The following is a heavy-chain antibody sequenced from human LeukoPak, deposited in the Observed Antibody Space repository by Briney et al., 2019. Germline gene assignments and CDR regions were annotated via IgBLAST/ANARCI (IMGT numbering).Heavy chain of an antibody. CDR1: GYTFTGYY. CDR2: INPNSGGT. CDR3: ARSPLTVTAFDF. Sequence: APVKVSCKASGYTFTGYYMHWVRQAPGQGLEWMGWINPNSGGTNYAQKFQGRVTMTRDTSISTAYMELSRLRSDDTAVYYCARSPLTVTAFDFWGQGTLVTVSS. D-gene: IGHD2-21*02. J-gene: IGHJ4*02. V-gene: IGHV1-2*02.